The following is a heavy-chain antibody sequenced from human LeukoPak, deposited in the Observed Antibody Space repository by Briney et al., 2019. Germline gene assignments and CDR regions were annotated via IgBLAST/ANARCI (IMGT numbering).Heavy chain of an antibody. CDR2: INPNSGGT. V-gene: IGHV1-2*02. CDR3: ARIGIDYYDSSDKTRGGAFDI. CDR1: GYTFTGYY. Sequence: GASVKVSCKASGYTFTGYYMHWVRQAPGQGLEWMGWINPNSGGTNYAQKFQGRVTMTRDTSISTAYMELSRLRSDDTAVYYCARIGIDYYDSSDKTRGGAFDIWGQGTMVTVSS. J-gene: IGHJ3*02. D-gene: IGHD3-22*01.